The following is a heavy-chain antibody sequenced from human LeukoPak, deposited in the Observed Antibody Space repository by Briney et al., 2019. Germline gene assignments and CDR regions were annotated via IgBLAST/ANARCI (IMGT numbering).Heavy chain of an antibody. D-gene: IGHD3-10*01. Sequence: GGSLRLSCAAYGFTFDDYAMHWVRQAPGKFLEWVSGISRNSGSIGYADSVKGRFTISRDNAKNSLYLQMNSLRAEDTDLYYCAKDRPGSTAFDYWGQGTLVTVSS. CDR3: AKDRPGSTAFDY. CDR2: ISRNSGSI. CDR1: GFTFDDYA. J-gene: IGHJ4*02. V-gene: IGHV3-9*01.